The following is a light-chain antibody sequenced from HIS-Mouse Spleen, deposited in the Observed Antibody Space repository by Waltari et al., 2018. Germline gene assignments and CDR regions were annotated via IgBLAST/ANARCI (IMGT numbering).Light chain of an antibody. J-gene: IGLJ2*01. CDR2: GKT. CDR3: NSRDSSGNHVV. CDR1: SLRSYY. Sequence: SSELTQDPAVSVAFGQTVRVPCQGDSLRSYYASWYQQTPGQAPVLFIYGKTNRPSGIPDRFSGSSSGNTASLTITGAQAEDEADYYCNSRDSSGNHVVFGGGTKLTVL. V-gene: IGLV3-19*01.